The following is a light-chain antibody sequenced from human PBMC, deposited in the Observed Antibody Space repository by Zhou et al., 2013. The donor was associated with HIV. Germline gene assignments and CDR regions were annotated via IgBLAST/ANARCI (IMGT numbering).Light chain of an antibody. CDR2: SAS. J-gene: IGKJ1*01. Sequence: PGERATLSCRASQSVSSTFLAWYQLKPGQAPRLIIYSASRRATGIPDRFSGSGSGTDFTLTISRLEPEDFAVYYCHQYGTSPQPFGQGTKVEVK. CDR3: HQYGTSPQP. CDR1: QSVSSTF. V-gene: IGKV3-20*01.